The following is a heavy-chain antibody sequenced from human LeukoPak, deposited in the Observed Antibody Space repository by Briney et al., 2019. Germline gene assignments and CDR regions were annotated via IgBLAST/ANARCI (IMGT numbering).Heavy chain of an antibody. V-gene: IGHV4-59*01. J-gene: IGHJ5*02. CDR1: GGSISSYY. Sequence: SETLSLTCTVSGGSISSYYWSWIRQPPGKGLEWIGYIYYSGSTNHNPSLKSPVTISVHTSKNQFSLNLSSVTAADTAVYYCARVFGGGRGGWFDTWGQGTLVAVSS. CDR3: ARVFGGGRGGWFDT. CDR2: IYYSGST. D-gene: IGHD3-16*01.